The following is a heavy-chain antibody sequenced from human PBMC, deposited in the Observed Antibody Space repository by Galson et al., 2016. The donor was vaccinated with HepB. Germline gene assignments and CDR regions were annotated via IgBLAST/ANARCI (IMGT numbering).Heavy chain of an antibody. J-gene: IGHJ4*02. D-gene: IGHD3-3*01. V-gene: IGHV4-34*01. CDR1: GGSFSGYY. Sequence: TLSLTCTVNGGSFSGYYWSWIRQSPGKEPEWIGEINNSGSTKYTMSLRSRVTISIDTSKKNFALRLSSVTAADTAVYYCARGRTMSGAVTPFDRWGQGTLVTVSS. CDR3: ARGRTMSGAVTPFDR. CDR2: INNSGST.